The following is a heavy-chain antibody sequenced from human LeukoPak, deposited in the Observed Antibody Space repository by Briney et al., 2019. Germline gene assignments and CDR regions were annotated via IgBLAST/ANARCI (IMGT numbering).Heavy chain of an antibody. CDR2: IDPSDSYT. Sequence: GESLKIPRKGSGYSFTSYWISWVRQMPGKGLEWMGRIDPSDSYTKYSPSFQGHVTISADKSISTAYLQWSSLKASDTAMFYCAATTHSGWYYFHYWGQGTLVTVSS. D-gene: IGHD6-19*01. J-gene: IGHJ4*02. CDR1: GYSFTSYW. CDR3: AATTHSGWYYFHY. V-gene: IGHV5-10-1*01.